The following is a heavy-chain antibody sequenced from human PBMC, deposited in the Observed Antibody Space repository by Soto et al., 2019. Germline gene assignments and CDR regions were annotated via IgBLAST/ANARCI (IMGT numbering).Heavy chain of an antibody. D-gene: IGHD3-22*01. CDR1: GFTFSSYG. CDR3: AKVSSGYYYFDY. V-gene: IGHV3-30*18. J-gene: IGHJ4*02. Sequence: QVQLVESGGGVVQPGRSLRLSCAASGFTFSSYGMHWVRQAPGKGLEWVAVISYDGSNKYYAYSVKGRFTISRDNSKNTLYLQMNSLRAEDTAVYYCAKVSSGYYYFDYWGQGTLVTVSS. CDR2: ISYDGSNK.